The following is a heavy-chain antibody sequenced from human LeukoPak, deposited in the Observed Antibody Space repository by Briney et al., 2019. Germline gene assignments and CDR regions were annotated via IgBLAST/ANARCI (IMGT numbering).Heavy chain of an antibody. D-gene: IGHD6-6*01. CDR1: GGSISSGGYY. Sequence: SETLSLTCTVSGGSISSGGYYWSWIRQHPGKGLEWIGYIYYSGSTYYNPSLKSRVTISVDTSKNQFSLKLSYVTAADTAVYYCARGSLDSSSSRSRWYFDLWGRGTLVTVSS. CDR2: IYYSGST. V-gene: IGHV4-30-4*08. CDR3: ARGSLDSSSSRSRWYFDL. J-gene: IGHJ2*01.